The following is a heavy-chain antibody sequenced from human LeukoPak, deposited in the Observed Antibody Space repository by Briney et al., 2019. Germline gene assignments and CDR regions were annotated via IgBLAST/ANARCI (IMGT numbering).Heavy chain of an antibody. CDR1: GFTFSSYA. CDR3: AKDPRKWFGELFPWFDP. CDR2: ISYDGSNK. J-gene: IGHJ5*02. V-gene: IGHV3-30-3*01. D-gene: IGHD3-10*01. Sequence: SLRLSCAASGFTFSSYAMHWVRQAPGKGLEWVAVISYDGSNKYYADSVKGRFTISRDNSKNTLYLQMNSLGAEDTAVYYCAKDPRKWFGELFPWFDPWGQGTLVTVSS.